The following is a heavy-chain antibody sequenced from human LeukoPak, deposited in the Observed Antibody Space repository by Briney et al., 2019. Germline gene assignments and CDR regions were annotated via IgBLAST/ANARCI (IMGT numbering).Heavy chain of an antibody. D-gene: IGHD3-10*01. CDR3: ARDRAYYGSGSGTRKFDP. CDR1: GITLISYN. CDR2: INQDGSEK. V-gene: IGHV3-7*01. J-gene: IGHJ5*02. Sequence: PGGSLRLSCAASGITLISYNMNWVRQAPGKGLEWVANINQDGSEKYYVDSVKGRFTVSRDNAKNSLYLQMHSVRAEDTAVYYCARDRAYYGSGSGTRKFDPWGQGTLVTVSS.